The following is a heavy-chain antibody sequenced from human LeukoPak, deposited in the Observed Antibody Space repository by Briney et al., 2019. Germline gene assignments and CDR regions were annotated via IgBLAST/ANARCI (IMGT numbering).Heavy chain of an antibody. CDR2: MSPSSDNT. J-gene: IGHJ4*02. D-gene: IGHD6-13*01. CDR1: GYTFTSHD. Sequence: ASVKVSCKASGYTFTSHDFHWVRQATGQGLEWMGWMSPSSDNTAYAQKFQGRLNMTRDTSISTAYMELSSLRSEDTAVYYCARVKARQQLEYWGQGTLVTVSS. V-gene: IGHV1-8*01. CDR3: ARVKARQQLEY.